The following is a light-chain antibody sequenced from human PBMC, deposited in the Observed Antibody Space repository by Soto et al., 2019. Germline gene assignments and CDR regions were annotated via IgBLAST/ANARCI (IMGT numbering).Light chain of an antibody. CDR1: SNDVGGYNF. Sequence: QSALTQPASVSGFPGQSITISCTGTSNDVGGYNFVSWYQQLPGKAPKLIIYEVTNRPSGISNRFSGSKSGNTASLTISGLQAEDEADYYCSSYTSVRGVFGGGTTLTVL. J-gene: IGLJ3*02. CDR3: SSYTSVRGV. V-gene: IGLV2-14*01. CDR2: EVT.